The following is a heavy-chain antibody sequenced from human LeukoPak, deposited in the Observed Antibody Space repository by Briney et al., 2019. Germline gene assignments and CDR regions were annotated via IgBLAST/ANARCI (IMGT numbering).Heavy chain of an antibody. V-gene: IGHV3-48*03. Sequence: QAGRSLRLSCAASGFTFSSYEMNWVRQAPGKGLEWASYISSSGSTIYYADSVKGRFTISRDNSKNTLYLQMNSLRAEDTAVYYCARRAGAYSHPYDYWGQGTLVTVSS. J-gene: IGHJ4*02. CDR3: ARRAGAYSHPYDY. CDR2: ISSSGSTI. CDR1: GFTFSSYE. D-gene: IGHD4/OR15-4a*01.